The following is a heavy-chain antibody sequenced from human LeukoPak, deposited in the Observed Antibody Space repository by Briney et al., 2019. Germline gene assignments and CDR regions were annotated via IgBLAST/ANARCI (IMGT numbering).Heavy chain of an antibody. J-gene: IGHJ3*02. CDR3: AKDGGPLTGDAFDI. CDR1: GFTVSSNY. D-gene: IGHD7-27*01. CDR2: ISGGGGST. Sequence: GGSLRLSCAASGFTVSSNYMSWVRQAPGKGLEWVSAISGGGGSTYYADSVKGRFTISRDNSKNRLYLQMNSLRAEDTAVYYCAKDGGPLTGDAFDIWGQGTMVTVSS. V-gene: IGHV3-23*01.